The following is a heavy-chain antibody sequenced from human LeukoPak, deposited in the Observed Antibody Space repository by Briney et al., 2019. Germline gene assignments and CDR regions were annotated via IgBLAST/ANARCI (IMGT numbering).Heavy chain of an antibody. J-gene: IGHJ3*02. CDR3: ARGAYCSGGTCPGAFDI. CDR2: IWYDGSNK. D-gene: IGHD2-15*01. CDR1: GFTFSSYA. Sequence: GGSLRLSCAASGFTFSSYAMYGGRQAPGKGLEWVTIIWYDGSNKNYADSVKGRFTISRDNSKNTLYLQMNSLRAEDTAVYYCARGAYCSGGTCPGAFDIWGQGTMVTVSS. V-gene: IGHV3-33*01.